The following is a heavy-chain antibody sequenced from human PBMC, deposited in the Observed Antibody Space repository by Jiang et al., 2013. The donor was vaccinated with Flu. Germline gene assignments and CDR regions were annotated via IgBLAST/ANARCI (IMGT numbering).Heavy chain of an antibody. CDR2: IRGNGDST. J-gene: IGHJ4*02. CDR3: AKGWMGVTGPEH. Sequence: QLLESGGGLVQPGGSLRLSCAASGFTFSGCTMSWVRQAPGQGLEWVSRIRGNGDSTQYADSVKGRFTISRDNSKNTLYLQMNSLRAEDTAVYYCAKGWMGVTGPEHWGQGTLVTVSS. CDR1: GFTFSGCT. V-gene: IGHV3-23*01. D-gene: IGHD1-26*01.